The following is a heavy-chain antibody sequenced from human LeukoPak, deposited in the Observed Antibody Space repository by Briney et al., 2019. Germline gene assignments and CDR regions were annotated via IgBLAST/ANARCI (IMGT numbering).Heavy chain of an antibody. CDR2: IGSSGGST. J-gene: IGHJ3*01. V-gene: IGHV3-23*01. Sequence: GGSLRLSCAASGFIFSNYAMSWVRQAPGKGLEWVSLIGSSGGSTYYADSVKGRFTISRDNFNHTLSLQMNSLRVEDTAIYYCVKDIQFSTWGLGTMVTVSS. D-gene: IGHD5-24*01. CDR3: VKDIQFST. CDR1: GFIFSNYA.